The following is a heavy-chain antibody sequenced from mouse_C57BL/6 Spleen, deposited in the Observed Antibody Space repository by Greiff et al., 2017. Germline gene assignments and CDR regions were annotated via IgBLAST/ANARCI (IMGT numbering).Heavy chain of an antibody. V-gene: IGHV1-61*01. Sequence: QVQLQQPGAELVRPGSSVKLSCKASGYTFTSYWMDWVKQRPGQGLEWIGNIYPSDSETHYNQKFKDKATLTVDKSSSTAYMQLSSLTSEDSAVYYCARCPTTEGYFDYWGQGTTLTVSS. CDR3: ARCPTTEGYFDY. D-gene: IGHD1-1*01. CDR1: GYTFTSYW. CDR2: IYPSDSET. J-gene: IGHJ2*01.